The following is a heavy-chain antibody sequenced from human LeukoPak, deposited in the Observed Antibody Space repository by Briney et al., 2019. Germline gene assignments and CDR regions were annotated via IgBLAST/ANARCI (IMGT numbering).Heavy chain of an antibody. J-gene: IGHJ4*02. V-gene: IGHV1-2*02. CDR3: AAPYYCDSSGYAY. CDR1: GYTFTGYY. D-gene: IGHD3-22*01. Sequence: ASVKVSCKASGYTFTGYYMHWVRQAPGQGLELMGWINPNSGGTNYAQKFQGRGTMTRDTSISTAYMELSRLRSDDTAVYYCAAPYYCDSSGYAYWGQGTLVTVSS. CDR2: INPNSGGT.